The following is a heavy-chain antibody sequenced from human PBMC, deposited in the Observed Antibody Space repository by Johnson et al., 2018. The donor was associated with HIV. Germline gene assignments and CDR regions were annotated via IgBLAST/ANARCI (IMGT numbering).Heavy chain of an antibody. V-gene: IGHV3-30*04. J-gene: IGHJ3*02. CDR2: ISYDGSNK. CDR1: GFTFSSYA. CDR3: IQLDALDI. Sequence: QVQLVESGGGVVQPGRSLRLSCAASGFTFSSYAMHWVRQAPGKGLEWVAVISYDGSNKYYADSVKGRFTISRDNSKNTLYLQMNSLRAEDTAVYYCIQLDALDIWGQGTMVTVSS. D-gene: IGHD5-18*01.